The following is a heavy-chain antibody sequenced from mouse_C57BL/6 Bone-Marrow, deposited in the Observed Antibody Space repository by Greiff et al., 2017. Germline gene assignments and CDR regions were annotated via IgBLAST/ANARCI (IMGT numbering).Heavy chain of an antibody. J-gene: IGHJ4*01. CDR3: TREVDGNYAMDY. CDR1: GYTFTDYE. Sequence: VQVVESGAELVRPGASVTLSCKASGYTFTDYEMHWVKQTPVHGLEWIGAIDPETGGTAYNQKFKGKAILTADKSSSTAYMELRSLTSEDSAVYYCTREVDGNYAMDYWGQGTSVTVSS. D-gene: IGHD2-1*01. CDR2: IDPETGGT. V-gene: IGHV1-15*01.